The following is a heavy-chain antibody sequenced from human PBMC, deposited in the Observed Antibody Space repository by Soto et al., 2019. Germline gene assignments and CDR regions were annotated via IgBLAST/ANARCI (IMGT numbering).Heavy chain of an antibody. Sequence: QVQLVQSGAEVKKPGSSVKVSCKASGGTFSSYAISWVRQAPGQGLEWMGGIIPIFGTANYAQKFQGRVTIAAAASPLTAYMELSSLGAEDPAVYYCARTAVGGGIAARIQEDYYYYYGMDVWGQGTTVTVSS. D-gene: IGHD6-6*01. V-gene: IGHV1-69*01. CDR3: ARTAVGGGIAARIQEDYYYYYGMDV. J-gene: IGHJ6*02. CDR2: IIPIFGTA. CDR1: GGTFSSYA.